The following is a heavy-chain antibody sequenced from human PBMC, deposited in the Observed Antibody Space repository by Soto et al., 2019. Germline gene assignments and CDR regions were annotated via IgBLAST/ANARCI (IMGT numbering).Heavy chain of an antibody. J-gene: IGHJ5*01. D-gene: IGHD6-13*01. CDR3: ARQATYSSSWYDY. CDR2: IYTSGTT. CDR1: GGSISNYY. V-gene: IGHV4-4*07. Sequence: SETLSLTCTVSGGSISNYYWTWIRQPAGKGLEWIGRIYTSGTTNYNPSLKSRVTMSVDTSKNQFSLKLSSVTAADTALYYCARQATYSSSWYDYWGHGTLVTVSS.